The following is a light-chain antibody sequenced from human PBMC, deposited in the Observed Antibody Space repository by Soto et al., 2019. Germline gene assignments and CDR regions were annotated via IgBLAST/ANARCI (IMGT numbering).Light chain of an antibody. V-gene: IGKV1-5*03. CDR1: QSISSW. Sequence: DIQMTQSPSTLSASVGDRVTITCRASQSISSWLAWYQQKPGQAPKLLIYKASSLESGVPSRFSGSGSGTAFTLTISSLQPDDFATYYCQQYNSYPYPFGQGTKLEIK. CDR3: QQYNSYPYP. CDR2: KAS. J-gene: IGKJ2*01.